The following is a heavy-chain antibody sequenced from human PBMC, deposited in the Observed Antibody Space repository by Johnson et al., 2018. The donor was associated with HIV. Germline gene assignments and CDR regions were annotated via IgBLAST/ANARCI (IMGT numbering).Heavy chain of an antibody. CDR1: GFTFSSYW. Sequence: VQLVESGGGLVQPGGSLRLSCAASGFTFSSYWMSWVRQAPGKGLEWVANIKQDGSEKYYVDSVKGRFAISRDNAKNSLYLQMNSLRAEDTAIYYCATYRSMITMYVEIKGGAFDIWGQGTMVTVSS. J-gene: IGHJ3*02. D-gene: IGHD3-16*01. V-gene: IGHV3-7*05. CDR2: IKQDGSEK. CDR3: ATYRSMITMYVEIKGGAFDI.